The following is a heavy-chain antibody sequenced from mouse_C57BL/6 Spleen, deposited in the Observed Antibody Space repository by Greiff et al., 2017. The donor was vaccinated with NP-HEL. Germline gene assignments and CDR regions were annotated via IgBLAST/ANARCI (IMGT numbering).Heavy chain of an antibody. J-gene: IGHJ1*03. D-gene: IGHD1-1*01. CDR2: IDPSDSYT. Sequence: VQLQQPGAELVRPGTSVKLSCKASGYTFTSYWMHWVKQRPGQGLEWIGVIDPSDSYTNYNQKFKGQATLTVDTSSSTAYMQLSSLTSEDSAVYYCARWDYYGSSPYWYFDVWGTGTTVTVSS. CDR1: GYTFTSYW. CDR3: ARWDYYGSSPYWYFDV. V-gene: IGHV1-59*01.